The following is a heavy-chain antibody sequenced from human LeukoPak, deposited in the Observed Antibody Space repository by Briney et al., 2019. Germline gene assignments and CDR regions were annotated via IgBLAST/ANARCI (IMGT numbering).Heavy chain of an antibody. J-gene: IGHJ6*02. CDR3: ARDWQRIGHGMDV. D-gene: IGHD2-15*01. Sequence: GGSLRLSCAASGFTFSDYYMSWIRQAPGKGLEWVSYISSSSSYTNYADSVKGRFTISRDNSKNTLYLQMNSLRAEDTAVYYCARDWQRIGHGMDVWGQGTTVTVSS. V-gene: IGHV3-11*06. CDR1: GFTFSDYY. CDR2: ISSSSSYT.